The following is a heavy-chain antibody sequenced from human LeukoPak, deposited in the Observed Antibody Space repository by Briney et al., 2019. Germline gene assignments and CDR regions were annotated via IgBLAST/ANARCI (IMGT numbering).Heavy chain of an antibody. CDR3: ARDLWAGGGSFGY. CDR2: INHSGST. D-gene: IGHD1-26*01. CDR1: GGSFSGYY. V-gene: IGHV4-34*01. Sequence: SETLSLTCAVYGGSFSGYYWSWIRQPPGKGLEWIGEINHSGSTNYNPSLKSRVTISVDTSKNQFSLKLSSVTAADTAVYYCARDLWAGGGSFGYWGQGTLVTVSS. J-gene: IGHJ4*02.